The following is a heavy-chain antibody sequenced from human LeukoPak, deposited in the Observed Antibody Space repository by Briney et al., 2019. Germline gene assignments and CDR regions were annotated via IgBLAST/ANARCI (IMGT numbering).Heavy chain of an antibody. CDR2: IYYTGST. Sequence: PSETLSLTCIVSGGSISSYYWSWIRQPPGKGLEWIGYIYYTGSTNYNPSLKSRVTISVDTSKNQISLKLSSVTAADTAVYYCAREDNFPTEQLAYYYGMDVWGQGTTVTVSS. CDR3: AREDNFPTEQLAYYYGMDV. V-gene: IGHV4-59*01. CDR1: GGSISSYY. D-gene: IGHD6-13*01. J-gene: IGHJ6*02.